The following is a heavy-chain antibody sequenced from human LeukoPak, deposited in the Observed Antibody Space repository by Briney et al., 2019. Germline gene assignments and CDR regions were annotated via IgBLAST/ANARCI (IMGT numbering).Heavy chain of an antibody. CDR3: ARTVYARDAFDI. V-gene: IGHV4-59*01. CDR1: GVSISSYY. J-gene: IGHJ3*02. D-gene: IGHD2-8*01. Sequence: NPWETLSLTCTVSGVSISSYYWSWIRQPPGKGLEWIGYIYYSGSTNYNPSLKSRFTISVDTSTNQFSLKLSSVPAADTAVYYCARTVYARDAFDIWGQGTMVTVSS. CDR2: IYYSGST.